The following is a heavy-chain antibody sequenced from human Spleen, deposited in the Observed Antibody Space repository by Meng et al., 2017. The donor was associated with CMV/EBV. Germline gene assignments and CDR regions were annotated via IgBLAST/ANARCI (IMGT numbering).Heavy chain of an antibody. V-gene: IGHV5-51*01. CDR3: ARLSAYCGGDCYQGYFDY. D-gene: IGHD2-21*01. J-gene: IGHJ4*02. Sequence: GESLKISCTGSGYSFTNYWIGWVRQVPGKGLEWMGIIYPGDSDTRYSPSFQGQVTISADKSISTAYLQWSSLKASDTAMYYCARLSAYCGGDCYQGYFDYWGQGTLVTVSS. CDR2: IYPGDSDT. CDR1: GYSFTNYW.